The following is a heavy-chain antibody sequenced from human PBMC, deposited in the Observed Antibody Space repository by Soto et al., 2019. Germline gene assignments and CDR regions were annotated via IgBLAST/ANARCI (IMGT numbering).Heavy chain of an antibody. CDR3: ARDGIAAAVSLDV. CDR1: GFTFSSYS. D-gene: IGHD6-13*01. Sequence: GGSLRLSCAASGFTFSSYSMNWVRQALGKGLEWVSYISSSSSTIYYADSVKGRFTISRDNAKNSLYLQMNSLRAEDTAVYYCARDGIAAAVSLDVWGKGTTVTVSS. V-gene: IGHV3-48*01. CDR2: ISSSSSTI. J-gene: IGHJ6*04.